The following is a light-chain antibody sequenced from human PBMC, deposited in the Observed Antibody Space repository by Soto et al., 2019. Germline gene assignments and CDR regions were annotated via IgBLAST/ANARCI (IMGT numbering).Light chain of an antibody. Sequence: DIELTQSPATLSLSPGERATLSCRASQSVSNVYLAWYQQKAGDAPRLLIYDASIRATGIPDRFSGSGSATDFTLTINRLEHEDAAVYYCQQSGSSPRTFGRGTKLEIK. J-gene: IGKJ2*01. CDR1: QSVSNVY. V-gene: IGKV3-20*01. CDR2: DAS. CDR3: QQSGSSPRT.